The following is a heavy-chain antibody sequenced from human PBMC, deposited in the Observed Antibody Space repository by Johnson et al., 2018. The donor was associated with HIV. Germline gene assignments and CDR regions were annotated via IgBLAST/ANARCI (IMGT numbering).Heavy chain of an antibody. CDR1: GFTLSSYP. CDR2: ISFDGSKK. V-gene: IGHV3-30*04. Sequence: QVQLVESGVGVVQPGRSLRLSCAASGFTLSSYPLHWVRQAPGKGLEWVAVISFDGSKKYYADSVKGRFTISRDNSKDTLYLRMNSLRAEDTAVYYCTKGKIGGGSYSAPDAFDMWGQGTMVTVAS. J-gene: IGHJ3*02. D-gene: IGHD1-26*01. CDR3: TKGKIGGGSYSAPDAFDM.